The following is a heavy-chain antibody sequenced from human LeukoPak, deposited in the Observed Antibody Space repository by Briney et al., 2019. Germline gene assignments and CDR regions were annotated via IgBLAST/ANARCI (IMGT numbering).Heavy chain of an antibody. CDR1: GYTFTDYY. V-gene: IGHV1-2*02. D-gene: IGHD6-13*01. Sequence: ASVKVSCKASGYTFTDYYLHWLRQAPGQGLEWMGWMHPNSGGTNYAQNFQGRVTMTRDTSITTAYMELSRLTSDDTAVYYCARPERVSPFDYWGQGTLVTVSS. J-gene: IGHJ4*02. CDR3: ARPERVSPFDY. CDR2: MHPNSGGT.